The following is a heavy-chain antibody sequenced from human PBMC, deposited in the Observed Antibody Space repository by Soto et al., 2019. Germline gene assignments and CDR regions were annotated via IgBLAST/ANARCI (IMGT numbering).Heavy chain of an antibody. Sequence: TGGSLRLSCAASGFTFSSYAMSWVRQAPGKGLEWVSGIRGSGGDTYYADSVKGRFTISRDNSKNTLYLQMKSLRAEDTAVYYCAKDPMYYYDSSGKYYFDYWGQGTLVTVSS. CDR3: AKDPMYYYDSSGKYYFDY. CDR1: GFTFSSYA. CDR2: IRGSGGDT. D-gene: IGHD3-22*01. V-gene: IGHV3-23*01. J-gene: IGHJ4*02.